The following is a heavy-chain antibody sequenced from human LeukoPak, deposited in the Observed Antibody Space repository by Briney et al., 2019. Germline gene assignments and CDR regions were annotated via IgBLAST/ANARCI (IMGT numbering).Heavy chain of an antibody. CDR3: AKRGLYCSGGSCYSEDAFDI. CDR1: GFSFSNYA. V-gene: IGHV3-23*01. CDR2: ISGSGGST. Sequence: GGSLRLSCVPSGFSFSNYAMSWVRQAPGKGLEWVSSISGSGGSTHYADSVKGRFTISRDKTKNSLYLQMSSLRAEDTAFYYCAKRGLYCSGGSCYSEDAFDIWGQGTMVTVSS. J-gene: IGHJ3*02. D-gene: IGHD2-15*01.